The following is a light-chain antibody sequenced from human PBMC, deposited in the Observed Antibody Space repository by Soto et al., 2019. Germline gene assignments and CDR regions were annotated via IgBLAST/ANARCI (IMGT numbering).Light chain of an antibody. J-gene: IGLJ2*01. Sequence: QSVLTQPPSASGSPGQSVTISCTGTSSDVGRYNYVSWYQQHPGKAPKLMIYEVTKRPSGVPDRFSGSKSGNTASLTVSGLQAEDEADYYCSSYTGNNNLVVFGGGTKLTVL. V-gene: IGLV2-8*01. CDR2: EVT. CDR1: SSDVGRYNY. CDR3: SSYTGNNNLVV.